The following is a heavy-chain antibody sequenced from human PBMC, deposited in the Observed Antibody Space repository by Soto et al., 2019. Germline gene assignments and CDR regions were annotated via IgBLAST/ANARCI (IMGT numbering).Heavy chain of an antibody. CDR1: GFIFSNAW. J-gene: IGHJ4*01. Sequence: EVQLVESGGGLVKPGGSLRLSCTASGFIFSNAWINWVGQAPGNGLEWVGRVKSKTAGGTTEFAAPVKGRFAISIDDSNNIVYMQTNSLRTADTAVYYCSTDSYSNMIAVRPDYWGLGTRVTVSS. V-gene: IGHV3-15*07. CDR3: STDSYSNMIAVRPDY. D-gene: IGHD3-22*01. CDR2: VKSKTAGGTT.